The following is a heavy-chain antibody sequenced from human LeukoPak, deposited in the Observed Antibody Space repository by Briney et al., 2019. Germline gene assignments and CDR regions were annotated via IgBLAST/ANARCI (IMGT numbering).Heavy chain of an antibody. V-gene: IGHV3-7*01. J-gene: IGHJ5*02. D-gene: IGHD4-17*01. CDR1: GFTFSSYW. CDR2: IKQDGSEK. CDR3: ARENRPDDYGDRAWFDP. Sequence: GGSLRLSCAASGFTFSSYWMSWVRQAPGKGLEWVANIKQDGSEKYYVDSVKGRFTIPRDNAKNSLYLQMNSLRAEDTAVYYCARENRPDDYGDRAWFDPWGQGTLVTVSS.